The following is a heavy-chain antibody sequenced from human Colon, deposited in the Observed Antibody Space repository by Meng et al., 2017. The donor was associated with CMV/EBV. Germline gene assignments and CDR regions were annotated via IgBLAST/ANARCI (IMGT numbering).Heavy chain of an antibody. CDR3: ARADPSVAMYYFDY. D-gene: IGHD5-12*01. Sequence: SETLSLTCNVSGGSISTYYWTWIRQPPGKGLEGMGNIYYTGSAKYNPSLKSRLTISVDTAKNQFSLKLSSVTAADTAIYYCARADPSVAMYYFDYWGPGTLVTVSS. CDR2: IYYTGSA. V-gene: IGHV4-59*13. J-gene: IGHJ4*02. CDR1: GGSISTYY.